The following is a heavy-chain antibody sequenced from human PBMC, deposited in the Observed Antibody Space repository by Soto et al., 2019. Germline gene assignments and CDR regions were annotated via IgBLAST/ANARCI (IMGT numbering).Heavy chain of an antibody. D-gene: IGHD1-1*01. CDR2: ISGSGGST. Sequence: EVQLLESGGGSVQPGGSLRLSCAASGFTFSSYTMTWVRQAPGKGLEWVSGISGSGGSTYYAGSVKGRFTISRDNSKNTLYLQMDSLRAEDTAVYYCARGVTGTVDYWGQGTLVTVSS. V-gene: IGHV3-23*01. CDR3: ARGVTGTVDY. J-gene: IGHJ4*02. CDR1: GFTFSSYT.